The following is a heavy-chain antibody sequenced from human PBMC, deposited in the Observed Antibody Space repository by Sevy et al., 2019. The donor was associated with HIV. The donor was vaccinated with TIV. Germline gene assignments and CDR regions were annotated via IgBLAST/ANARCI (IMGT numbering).Heavy chain of an antibody. J-gene: IGHJ4*02. V-gene: IGHV3-7*01. CDR1: GFTFSANW. Sequence: GGSLRLSCAASGFTFSANWMNWVRQAPGKGLEWVANIKADGSDKHYVDSVEGRFTISRDNAKNLRFLQMNSLRVDDTAVYYCAHETFGRFESWGQGTLVTVSS. D-gene: IGHD3-16*01. CDR2: IKADGSDK. CDR3: AHETFGRFES.